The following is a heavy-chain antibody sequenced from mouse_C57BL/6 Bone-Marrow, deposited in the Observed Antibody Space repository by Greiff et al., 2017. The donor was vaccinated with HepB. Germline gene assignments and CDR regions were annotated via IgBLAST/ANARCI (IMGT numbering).Heavy chain of an antibody. J-gene: IGHJ2*01. D-gene: IGHD2-3*01. Sequence: QVQLQQPGAELVKPGASVKMSCKASGYTFASYWITWVKQRPGQGLEWIGDIYPGSGSTNYNEKFKSKATLTVDTSSSTAYMQLSSLTSEDSAVYYCARPVYDGYYETDFDYWGQGTTLTVSS. CDR1: GYTFASYW. V-gene: IGHV1-55*01. CDR2: IYPGSGST. CDR3: ARPVYDGYYETDFDY.